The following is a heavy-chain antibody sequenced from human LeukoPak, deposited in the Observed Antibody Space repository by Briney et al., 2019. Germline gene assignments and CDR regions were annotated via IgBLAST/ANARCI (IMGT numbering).Heavy chain of an antibody. V-gene: IGHV3-21*01. CDR3: ARVGTMIVVDY. J-gene: IGHJ4*02. CDR1: GFTFSSYS. Sequence: GGSLRLSCAASGFTFSSYSMNWVRQAPGKGLEWVSSISSSSSYVYYADSVKGRFTISRDNAKNSLYLQMNSLRAEDTAVYYCARVGTMIVVDYWGQGTLVTVSS. D-gene: IGHD3-22*01. CDR2: ISSSSSYV.